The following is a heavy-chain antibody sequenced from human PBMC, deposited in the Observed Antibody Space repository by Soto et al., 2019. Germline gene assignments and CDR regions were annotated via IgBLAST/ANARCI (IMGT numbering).Heavy chain of an antibody. D-gene: IGHD3-3*01. J-gene: IGHJ4*02. CDR3: AKDAPTYYDFWSGYPTYFDY. CDR2: ISGSGGST. Sequence: EVQLLESGGGLVQPGGSLRLSCAASGFTFSSYAMSWVRQAPGKGLEWVSAISGSGGSTYYADSVKGRFTISRDNSKNTLYLQMYSLRAEDTAVYYCAKDAPTYYDFWSGYPTYFDYWGQGTLVTVSS. CDR1: GFTFSSYA. V-gene: IGHV3-23*01.